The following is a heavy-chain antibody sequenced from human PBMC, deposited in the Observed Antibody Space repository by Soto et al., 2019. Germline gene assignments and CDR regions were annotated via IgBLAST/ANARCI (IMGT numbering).Heavy chain of an antibody. Sequence: XGSLRLSCAAAGFTFNTFDMQWVRQAPGKGLEWVALISYDGSDKYYADSVKGRFTISRDNSKNTLYLQMNSLRPEDTAVYYCAKHLLSVPSGWHAFDYWGQGTLVTVSS. CDR3: AKHLLSVPSGWHAFDY. J-gene: IGHJ4*02. V-gene: IGHV3-30*18. CDR1: GFTFNTFD. D-gene: IGHD6-19*01. CDR2: ISYDGSDK.